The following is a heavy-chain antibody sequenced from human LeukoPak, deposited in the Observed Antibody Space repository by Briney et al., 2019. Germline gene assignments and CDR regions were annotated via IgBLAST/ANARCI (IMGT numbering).Heavy chain of an antibody. Sequence: SETLSLTCAVYGGSFSGYYWSWIRQPPGKGLEWIGKINRSGSTNYNPSLKSRVTISVDTSKNQFSLKLSSVTAADTAVYYCATIYGSGSRARFDPWGQGTLVTVSS. CDR2: INRSGST. D-gene: IGHD3-10*01. J-gene: IGHJ5*02. CDR3: ATIYGSGSRARFDP. V-gene: IGHV4-34*01. CDR1: GGSFSGYY.